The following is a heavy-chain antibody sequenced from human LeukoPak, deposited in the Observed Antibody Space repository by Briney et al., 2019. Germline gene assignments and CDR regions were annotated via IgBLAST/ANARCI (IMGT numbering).Heavy chain of an antibody. V-gene: IGHV4-39*01. Sequence: SETLSLTCTVSGGSIRSSSYYWGWIRQPPGKGLEWIGSIYYSGSTYYNPSLKSRVTISVDTSKNQFSLKLSSVTAADTAVYYCARPPYTNGMDVWGQGTTVTVSS. CDR1: GGSIRSSSYY. J-gene: IGHJ6*02. D-gene: IGHD2-2*02. CDR3: ARPPYTNGMDV. CDR2: IYYSGST.